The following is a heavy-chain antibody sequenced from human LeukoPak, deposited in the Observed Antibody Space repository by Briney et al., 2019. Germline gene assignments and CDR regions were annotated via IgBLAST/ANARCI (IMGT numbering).Heavy chain of an antibody. Sequence: SGTLSLTCAVSGGSISSSNWWSWVRQPPGKGLEWIGEIYHSGSTNYNPSLKSRVTISVDKSKNQFSLKLSSVTAADTAVYYCASDGYYYGSGNRFDYWGQGTLVTVSS. V-gene: IGHV4-4*02. CDR3: ASDGYYYGSGNRFDY. CDR2: IYHSGST. CDR1: GGSISSSNW. D-gene: IGHD3-10*01. J-gene: IGHJ4*02.